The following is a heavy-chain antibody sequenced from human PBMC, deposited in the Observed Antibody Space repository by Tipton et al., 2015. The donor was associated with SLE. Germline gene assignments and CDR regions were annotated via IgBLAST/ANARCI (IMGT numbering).Heavy chain of an antibody. CDR2: INHSGST. Sequence: LRLSCAVYGGSFSGYYWSWIRQPPGKGLEWIGEINHSGSTNYNPSLKSRLTISVDTSKNQFSLKLSSVTAADTAVYYCARAQNRGSSSNYWGQGTLVTVSS. V-gene: IGHV4-34*01. D-gene: IGHD6-6*01. CDR1: GGSFSGYY. CDR3: ARAQNRGSSSNY. J-gene: IGHJ4*02.